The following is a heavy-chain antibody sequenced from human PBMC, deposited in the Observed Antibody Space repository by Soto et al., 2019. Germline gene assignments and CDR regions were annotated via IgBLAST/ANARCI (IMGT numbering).Heavy chain of an antibody. D-gene: IGHD3-10*01. J-gene: IGHJ4*02. CDR3: ARVGEVLWFGEALYYFDY. Sequence: SETLSLTCAVSGGSISSSNWWSWVRQPPGKGLEWIGEIYHSGSTNYNPSLKSRVTISVDKSKNQFSLKLSSVTAADTAVYYCARVGEVLWFGEALYYFDYWGQGTLVTVSS. CDR1: GGSISSSNW. CDR2: IYHSGST. V-gene: IGHV4-4*02.